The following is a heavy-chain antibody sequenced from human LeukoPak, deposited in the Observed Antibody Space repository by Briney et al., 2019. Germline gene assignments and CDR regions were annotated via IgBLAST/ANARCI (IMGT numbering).Heavy chain of an antibody. J-gene: IGHJ5*02. V-gene: IGHV4-31*03. D-gene: IGHD5-18*01. CDR3: ARSKDTAWFDP. CDR2: IYYSGST. Sequence: SETLSLTCTVSGGSISSGGYYWSWIRQHPGKGQEWIGYIYYSGSTYYNPSLKSRVTISVDTSKNQFSLKLSSVTAADTAVYYCARSKDTAWFDPWGQGTLVTVSS. CDR1: GGSISSGGYY.